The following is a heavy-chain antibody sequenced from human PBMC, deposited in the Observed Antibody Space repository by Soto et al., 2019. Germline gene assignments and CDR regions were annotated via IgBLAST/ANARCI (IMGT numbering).Heavy chain of an antibody. D-gene: IGHD6-13*01. Sequence: SETLSLTCTVSGDSMSYFYWSWVRQTPAKRLEYIGYIYYNGITSYHPSLQSRVSISVDTSKNQFSLNLRSVTAADTAVYYCARQLIYWGQGTPVTVSS. J-gene: IGHJ4*02. CDR1: GDSMSYFY. CDR3: ARQLIY. CDR2: IYYNGIT. V-gene: IGHV4-59*08.